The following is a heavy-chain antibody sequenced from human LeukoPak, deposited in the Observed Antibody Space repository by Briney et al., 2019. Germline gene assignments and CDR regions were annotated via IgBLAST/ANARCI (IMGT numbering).Heavy chain of an antibody. D-gene: IGHD3-16*02. Sequence: GASVKVSCKASGYTFTGYYMHWVRQAPGQGLEWMGWINPNSGGTNYAQKFLGRVTMTRDTSISTAYMELSRLRSDDTAVYYCAQGDMITFGGVIVSLHFDYWGQGTLVTVSS. CDR3: AQGDMITFGGVIVSLHFDY. J-gene: IGHJ4*02. V-gene: IGHV1-2*02. CDR1: GYTFTGYY. CDR2: INPNSGGT.